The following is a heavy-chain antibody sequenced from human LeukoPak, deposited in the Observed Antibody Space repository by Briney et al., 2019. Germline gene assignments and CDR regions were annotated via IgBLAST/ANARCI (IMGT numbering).Heavy chain of an antibody. CDR2: IYYSGRT. CDR3: ARHPGITAAGTGFDS. CDR1: GGSTSSSTYY. J-gene: IGHJ3*02. D-gene: IGHD6-13*01. Sequence: SETLSLTCTVSGGSTSSSTYYWGWIRQPPGKGLEWIGSIYYSGRTYYNPSLKSRLTISVDTSKNQFSLKLSSVTAADTAVYYCARHPGITAAGTGFDSWGQGTMVTVCS. V-gene: IGHV4-39*01.